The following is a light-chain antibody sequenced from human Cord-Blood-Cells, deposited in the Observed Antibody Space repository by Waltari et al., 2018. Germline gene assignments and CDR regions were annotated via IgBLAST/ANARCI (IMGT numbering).Light chain of an antibody. CDR2: DVS. V-gene: IGLV2-14*01. Sequence: QSALTQPASVSGSPGQSITISCTGTSRDVGGYNYVSWYQQHPGKAPKLMIYDVSKRPSGVSNRFSGSKSGNPASLTISGLQAEDEADYYCSSYTSSSTSVFGGGTKLTVL. J-gene: IGLJ2*01. CDR3: SSYTSSSTSV. CDR1: SRDVGGYNY.